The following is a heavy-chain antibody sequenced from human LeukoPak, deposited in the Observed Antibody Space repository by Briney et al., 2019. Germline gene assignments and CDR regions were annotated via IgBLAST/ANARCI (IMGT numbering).Heavy chain of an antibody. CDR1: GFTFSDYY. V-gene: IGHV3-11*04. CDR3: ARDRRTFASSDAFDI. Sequence: GGSLRLSCAASGFTFSDYYMSWIRQAPGKGLEWVSYISSSGSAIYYADSVKGRFTISRDNAKNSLYLQMNSLRVEDTAVYYCARDRRTFASSDAFDIWGQGTMVTVSS. D-gene: IGHD3-16*01. CDR2: ISSSGSAI. J-gene: IGHJ3*02.